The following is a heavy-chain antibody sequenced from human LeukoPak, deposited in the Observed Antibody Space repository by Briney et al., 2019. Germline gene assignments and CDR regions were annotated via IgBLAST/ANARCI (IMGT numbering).Heavy chain of an antibody. V-gene: IGHV3-30*18. D-gene: IGHD2-2*01. CDR2: ISYDGSNK. J-gene: IGHJ6*02. CDR1: GFTFSSYG. Sequence: GGSLRLSCAASGFTFSSYGMHWVRQAPGKGLEWVAVISYDGSNKYYADSVKGRFTISRDNSKNTLYLQMNSLRAEDTAVYYCAKDMDQLLPYYYYYYAMDVWGQGTTVTVSS. CDR3: AKDMDQLLPYYYYYYAMDV.